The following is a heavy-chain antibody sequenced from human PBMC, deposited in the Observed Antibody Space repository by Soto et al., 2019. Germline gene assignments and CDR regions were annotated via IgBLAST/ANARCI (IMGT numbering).Heavy chain of an antibody. CDR3: ARGRGYCGGTNCYLDY. D-gene: IGHD2-21*01. Sequence: EVQLVESGGGLVQPGGSLRLSCAASGFSFSSHSMKWVRQAPGKGLERVSYISSSGSTIYYADSVKGRFTISRDNAKNSLYPQMNSLRDDDTAVYYCARGRGYCGGTNCYLDYWGQGALVTVSS. CDR1: GFSFSSHS. J-gene: IGHJ4*02. CDR2: ISSSGSTI. V-gene: IGHV3-48*02.